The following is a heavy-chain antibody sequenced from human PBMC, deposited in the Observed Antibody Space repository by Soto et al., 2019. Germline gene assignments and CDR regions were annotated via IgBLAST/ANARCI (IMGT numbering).Heavy chain of an antibody. D-gene: IGHD3-9*01. J-gene: IGHJ4*02. CDR1: GFSLSTGGVS. Sequence: QITLKESGPTLVKPTQTLTLTCTFSGFSLSTGGVSVGWIRQPPGKALEWLALIFWDDDKRYSPSLKSRLTITKETSKTQVVLTMTNMDPVDTATYYCAHSIRYSPNSPYYFDSWGQGTLVTVSS. CDR3: AHSIRYSPNSPYYFDS. V-gene: IGHV2-5*02. CDR2: IFWDDDK.